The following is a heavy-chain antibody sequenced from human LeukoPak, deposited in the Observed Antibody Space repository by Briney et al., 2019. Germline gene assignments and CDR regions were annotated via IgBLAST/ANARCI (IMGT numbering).Heavy chain of an antibody. V-gene: IGHV3-48*03. J-gene: IGHJ4*02. CDR3: ARGYSYGYGY. Sequence: GGSLRLSCAASGFTFSNYEMNWVRQAPGKGLEWVSYISSSGTTIYYADSVKGRFTISRDNTKNSLYLRMNSLRAEDTAVYYCARGYSYGYGYWGQGTLATVSS. D-gene: IGHD5-18*01. CDR2: ISSSGTTI. CDR1: GFTFSNYE.